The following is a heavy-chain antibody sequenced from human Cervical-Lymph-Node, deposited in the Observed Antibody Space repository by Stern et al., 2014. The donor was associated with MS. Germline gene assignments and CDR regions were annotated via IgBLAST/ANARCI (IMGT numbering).Heavy chain of an antibody. J-gene: IGHJ4*02. CDR1: GFTVTSNY. CDR3: ARHITSGY. CDR2: IYTGGTT. V-gene: IGHV3-66*04. Sequence: EVHLVESGGGLVQPGGSLRLSCAASGFTVTSNYMSWVRQAPGKGLEWVSVIYTGGTTHYADSVKGRFTISRDNSKNTVYLQMSSLRAEDTAVYYCARHITSGYWGQGTLVTVSS. D-gene: IGHD2-2*01.